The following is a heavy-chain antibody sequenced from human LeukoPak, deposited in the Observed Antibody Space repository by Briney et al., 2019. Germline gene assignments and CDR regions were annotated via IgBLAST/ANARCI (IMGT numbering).Heavy chain of an antibody. CDR1: GGSFSGYY. CDR2: INHSGST. Sequence: PSETLSLTCAVYGGSFSGYYWSWIRQPPGKGLEWIGEINHSGSTNYNPSLKSRVTISVDTSKNQFSLKLSSVTAADTAVYYCARGTGYCSGGGCYRDYYYYYMDVWGKGTTVTVSS. V-gene: IGHV4-34*01. J-gene: IGHJ6*03. D-gene: IGHD2-15*01. CDR3: ARGTGYCSGGGCYRDYYYYYMDV.